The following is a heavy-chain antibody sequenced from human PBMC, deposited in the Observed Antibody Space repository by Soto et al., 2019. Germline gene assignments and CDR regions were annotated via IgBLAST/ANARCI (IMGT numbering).Heavy chain of an antibody. D-gene: IGHD2-2*02. V-gene: IGHV1-18*04. CDR3: ARDHCSSTSCYSAVDY. Sequence: ASVKVSCKASGYTFTSYGISWVRQAPGQGLEWMGWISAYNGNTNYAQKLQGRVTMATDTSTSTAXXXXXXXXXXXTAMYYCARDHCSSTSCYSAVDYWGQGTLVTVSS. CDR1: GYTFTSYG. CDR2: ISAYNGNT. J-gene: IGHJ4*02.